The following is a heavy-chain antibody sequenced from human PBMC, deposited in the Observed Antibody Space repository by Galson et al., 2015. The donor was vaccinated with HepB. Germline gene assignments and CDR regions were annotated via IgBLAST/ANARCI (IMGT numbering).Heavy chain of an antibody. CDR2: ISRSSSTI. V-gene: IGHV3-48*01. Sequence: SLRLSCAASGFTFSSYSMNWVRQAPGKGLEWVSYISRSSSTIYYADSVKGRFTISRDNAKNSLYLQMNSLRAEDTAVYYCARGADFWSGFHLYYYYYYYRDVLCKVTTVTVSS. J-gene: IGHJ6*03. CDR3: ARGADFWSGFHLYYYYYYYRDV. CDR1: GFTFSSYS. D-gene: IGHD3-3*01.